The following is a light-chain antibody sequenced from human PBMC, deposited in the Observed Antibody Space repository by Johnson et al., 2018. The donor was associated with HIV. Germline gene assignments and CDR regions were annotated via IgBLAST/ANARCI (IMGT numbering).Light chain of an antibody. CDR3: ATWDSSLSGGV. V-gene: IGLV1-51*02. CDR2: ENN. Sequence: QSVLTQPPSVSAAPGQKVTISCSGSSSNIGNNYVSWYQQLPGTAPKLLIYENNKRPSVIPDRFSASKSGTSATLGITGLQTGDEADYYCATWDSSLSGGVFVTGTKVTVL. CDR1: SSNIGNNY. J-gene: IGLJ1*01.